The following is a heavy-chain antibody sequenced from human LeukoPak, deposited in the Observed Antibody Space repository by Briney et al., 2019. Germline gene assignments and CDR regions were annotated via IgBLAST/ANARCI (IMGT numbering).Heavy chain of an antibody. Sequence: GESLKISCRASGYSFSTYWIGWVRQMPGKGLEWMGVIYPGDSDTRYSPSFQGQVTISADKSITTAYLQWSSLKASDTAMYYCARGGYSGYEFDCWGHGTLVTVSS. V-gene: IGHV5-51*01. D-gene: IGHD5-12*01. J-gene: IGHJ4*01. CDR2: IYPGDSDT. CDR3: ARGGYSGYEFDC. CDR1: GYSFSTYW.